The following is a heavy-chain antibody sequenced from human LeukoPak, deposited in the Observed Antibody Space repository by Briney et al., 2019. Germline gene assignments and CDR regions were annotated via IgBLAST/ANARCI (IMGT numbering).Heavy chain of an antibody. CDR1: GFTFSSYE. J-gene: IGHJ4*02. Sequence: GGSLRLSCAASGFTFSSYEMNWVRQAPGKGLEWVSYISSSGSTIYYADSVKGRFTISRDNAKNSLYLQMNSLRAEDTAVYYCARERIAVAGTGGPSTISDYWGQGTLVTVSS. D-gene: IGHD6-19*01. V-gene: IGHV3-48*03. CDR3: ARERIAVAGTGGPSTISDY. CDR2: ISSSGSTI.